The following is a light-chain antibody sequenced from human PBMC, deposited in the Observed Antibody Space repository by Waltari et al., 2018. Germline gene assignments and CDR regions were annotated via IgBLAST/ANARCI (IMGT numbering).Light chain of an antibody. CDR3: QQGYKSPPT. J-gene: IGKJ3*01. CDR2: DAS. CDR1: QYIANF. V-gene: IGKV1-39*01. Sequence: DVLGTQSPSSLSASGGDRVTITCRASQYIANFLNWYQHMPGKAPRLLIHDASTLQPGVSPRFSGSTSGTDFILTIDNLQPEDFATYYCQQGYKSPPTFGPGTKVDV.